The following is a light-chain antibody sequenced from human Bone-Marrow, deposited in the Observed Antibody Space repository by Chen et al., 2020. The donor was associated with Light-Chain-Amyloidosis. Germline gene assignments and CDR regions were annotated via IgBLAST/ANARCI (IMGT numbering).Light chain of an antibody. Sequence: DIVMTQSPDSLAVSLGERVTINCKSSQSVLYSSNNTNYLAWYQQKPGQPPKQLIYWASTRESGVPYRFIGSGSGTDFTLTISSLQAEDVAGYYCQQYYSTPQTFGQGTKVEIK. V-gene: IGKV4-1*01. CDR1: QSVLYSSNNTNY. J-gene: IGKJ1*01. CDR3: QQYYSTPQT. CDR2: WAS.